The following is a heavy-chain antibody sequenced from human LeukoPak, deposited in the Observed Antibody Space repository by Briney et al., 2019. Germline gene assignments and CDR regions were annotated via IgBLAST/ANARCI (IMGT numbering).Heavy chain of an antibody. CDR1: GFTFSSYW. D-gene: IGHD3-22*01. J-gene: IGHJ1*01. CDR3: ARAPSEIGGYYPEYFRH. CDR2: IKSDGST. Sequence: GGSLRLSCAASGFTFSSYWMHWVRQAPRKGLVWVSRIKSDGSTNYADSVKGRFTISRDNAKNTLSLQMNSLRAEDTGVYYCARAPSEIGGYYPEYFRHWGQGTLVTVSS. V-gene: IGHV3-74*01.